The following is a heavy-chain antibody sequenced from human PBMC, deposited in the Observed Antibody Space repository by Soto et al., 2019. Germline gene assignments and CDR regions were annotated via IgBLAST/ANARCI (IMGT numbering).Heavy chain of an antibody. J-gene: IGHJ4*02. CDR2: ISGSGGST. CDR1: GFTFSSYA. CDR3: AKLYDSSGYYQIGY. D-gene: IGHD3-22*01. Sequence: GGSLRLSCAASGFTFSSYAMSWVRQALGKGLEWVSAISGSGGSTYYADSVKGRFTISRDNSKNTLYLQMNSLRAEDTAVYYCAKLYDSSGYYQIGYWGQGTLVTVSS. V-gene: IGHV3-23*01.